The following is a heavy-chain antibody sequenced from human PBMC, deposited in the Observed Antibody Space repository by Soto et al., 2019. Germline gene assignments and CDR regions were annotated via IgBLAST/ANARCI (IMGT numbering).Heavy chain of an antibody. CDR3: ARDSTGGFWSGYYYYYYGMDV. Sequence: ASVKVSCKASGYTFTGYYMHWVRQAPGQGLEWMGWINPNSGGTNYAQKFQGWVTMTRDTSISTAYMELSRLRSDDTAVYYCARDSTGGFWSGYYYYYYGMDVWGQGTTVTVSS. CDR1: GYTFTGYY. V-gene: IGHV1-2*04. D-gene: IGHD3-3*01. CDR2: INPNSGGT. J-gene: IGHJ6*02.